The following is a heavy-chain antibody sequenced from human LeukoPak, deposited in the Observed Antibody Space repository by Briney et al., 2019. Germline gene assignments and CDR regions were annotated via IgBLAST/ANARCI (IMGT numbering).Heavy chain of an antibody. CDR2: FYYRGSP. CDR1: GDSISSNRYY. CDR3: ARDSPAGYIRGQEHYYYYIDV. D-gene: IGHD5-18*01. J-gene: IGHJ6*03. Sequence: SETLSLTCTVSGDSISSNRYYWGWLRQPPGQVLEWIGSFYYRGSPYYNPSLKNRVTISVDTSKNQFSLKLSSVTAADTAVYYCARDSPAGYIRGQEHYYYYIDVWGKGTTVTVSS. V-gene: IGHV4-39*07.